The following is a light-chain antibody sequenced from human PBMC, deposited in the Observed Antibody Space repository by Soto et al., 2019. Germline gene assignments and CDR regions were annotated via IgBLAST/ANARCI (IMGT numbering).Light chain of an antibody. J-gene: IGKJ3*01. CDR2: GAS. CDR3: QKYNSAPFT. CDR1: QSVSSN. Sequence: EIVMSQSPATLCVSPGERATLSCRASQSVSSNLAWYQQKPCQVPRLLIYGASTRATGIPARFSGSGSGTEFTLTISSLQSEDFATYYCQKYNSAPFTFGPGTKVDI. V-gene: IGKV3-15*01.